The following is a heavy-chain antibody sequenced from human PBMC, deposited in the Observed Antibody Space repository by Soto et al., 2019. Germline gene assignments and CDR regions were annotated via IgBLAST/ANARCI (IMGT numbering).Heavy chain of an antibody. CDR2: IYSSGST. V-gene: IGHV4-59*01. D-gene: IGHD6-19*01. CDR3: ARRRPVAGLDY. J-gene: IGHJ4*02. Sequence: SETLSLTCTVSGGSISSYYWSWIRRPPGKGLEWIGYIYSSGSTNYNPSLSSRVTISVDMSKNQVSLKLRSVTAADTAVYYCARRRPVAGLDYWGQGTLVTVSS. CDR1: GGSISSYY.